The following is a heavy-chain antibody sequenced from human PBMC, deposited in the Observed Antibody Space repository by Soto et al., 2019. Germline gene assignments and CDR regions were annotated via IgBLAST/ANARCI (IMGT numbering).Heavy chain of an antibody. D-gene: IGHD2-8*02. J-gene: IGHJ4*02. CDR3: ARDRGPYTGFFEY. CDR1: GGSIDYYY. V-gene: IGHV4-59*01. Sequence: SETLSLTCSVSGGSIDYYYWSWIRQPPGKGLEWIAYVYSSGATNYNPSLKSRATISVDTSKDQFSLKLSSVTAAATAVYYCARDRGPYTGFFEYWGQGALVTVSS. CDR2: VYSSGAT.